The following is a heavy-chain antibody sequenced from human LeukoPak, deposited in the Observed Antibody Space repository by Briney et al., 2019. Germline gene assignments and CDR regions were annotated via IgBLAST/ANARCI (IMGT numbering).Heavy chain of an antibody. CDR1: GYTFTGYY. D-gene: IGHD1-26*01. Sequence: ASVKVSFKASGYTFTGYYMHWVRQAPGQGLEWMGWINPNSGGTNYAQKFQGRVTMTRDTSISTAYMELSRLRSDDTAVYYCASFIVGATATDDAFDIWGQGTMVTVSS. CDR2: INPNSGGT. J-gene: IGHJ3*02. V-gene: IGHV1-2*02. CDR3: ASFIVGATATDDAFDI.